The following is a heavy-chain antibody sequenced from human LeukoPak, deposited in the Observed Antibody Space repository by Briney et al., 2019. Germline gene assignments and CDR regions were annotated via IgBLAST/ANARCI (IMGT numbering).Heavy chain of an antibody. Sequence: SVKVSCKASGGTFSSYAISWVRQAPGQGLEWMGGIIPVFGTANYAQTFQGRVTITTDESTSTAYMELSSLRSEDTAVYYCARDQALGITGTTDAFDYWGQGTLVTVSS. CDR2: IIPVFGTA. CDR3: ARDQALGITGTTDAFDY. V-gene: IGHV1-69*05. CDR1: GGTFSSYA. J-gene: IGHJ4*02. D-gene: IGHD1-20*01.